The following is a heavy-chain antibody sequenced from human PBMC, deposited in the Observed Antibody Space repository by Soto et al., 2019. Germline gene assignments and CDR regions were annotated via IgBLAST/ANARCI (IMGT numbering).Heavy chain of an antibody. Sequence: QLQLQESGPGLVKPSETLSLTCTVSGGSISSSSYYWGWIRQPPGKGLEWIGSIYYSGSTYYNPSIKRRVTISVDTSKNQFCLMLSSVTAADTAVYYCARLSRELRAFDIWGQGTMVTVSS. V-gene: IGHV4-39*01. CDR1: GGSISSSSYY. CDR3: ARLSRELRAFDI. D-gene: IGHD1-26*01. CDR2: IYYSGST. J-gene: IGHJ3*02.